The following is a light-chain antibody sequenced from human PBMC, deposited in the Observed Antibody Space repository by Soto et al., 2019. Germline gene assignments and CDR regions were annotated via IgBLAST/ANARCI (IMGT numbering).Light chain of an antibody. CDR1: KLGDKY. CDR3: QAWGRGTPYV. Sequence: SYELTQPPSVSVSPGQTASITCSGDKLGDKYACWYQQKPGQSPVLVIYQDSKRPSGIPERFSGSNSGNTATLTISGTQAMAWAQHFVQAWGRGTPYVFGTGTTLTVL. CDR2: QDS. V-gene: IGLV3-1*01. J-gene: IGLJ1*01.